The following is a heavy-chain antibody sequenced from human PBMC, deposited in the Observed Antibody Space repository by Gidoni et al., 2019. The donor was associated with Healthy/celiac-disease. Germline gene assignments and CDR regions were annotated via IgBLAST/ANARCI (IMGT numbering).Heavy chain of an antibody. CDR3: ARRPLWFGELFFDY. CDR2: IYYSGST. V-gene: IGHV4-39*01. J-gene: IGHJ4*02. Sequence: QLQLQESGPGLVKPSETLSLTCTVSGCSISSSSYYWGWIRQPPGKGLEWIGSIYYSGSTYYNPSLKSRVTISVDTSKNQFSLKLSSVTAADTAVYYCARRPLWFGELFFDYWGQGTLVTVSS. CDR1: GCSISSSSYY. D-gene: IGHD3-10*01.